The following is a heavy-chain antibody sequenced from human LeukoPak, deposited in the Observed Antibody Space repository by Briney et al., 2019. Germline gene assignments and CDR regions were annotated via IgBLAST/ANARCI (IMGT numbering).Heavy chain of an antibody. J-gene: IGHJ4*02. D-gene: IGHD4-17*01. Sequence: GGSLRLSCAASGFTFSTYWMNWVRQAPGKGLEWVANIKHDESEESYVDSVKGRFTISRDNAQKSLYLQMKSLRAEDTAVYYCARTSVHYGDLFDCWGQGTLVTVSS. CDR1: GFTFSTYW. CDR2: IKHDESEE. CDR3: ARTSVHYGDLFDC. V-gene: IGHV3-7*05.